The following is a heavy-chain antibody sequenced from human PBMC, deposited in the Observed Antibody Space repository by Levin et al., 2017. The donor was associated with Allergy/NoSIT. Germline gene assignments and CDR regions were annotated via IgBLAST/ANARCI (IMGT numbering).Heavy chain of an antibody. V-gene: IGHV3-73*01. CDR3: TTSSGSCSSTSCYLPGY. J-gene: IGHJ4*02. Sequence: LSLTCAASGFTFSGSAMHWVRQASGKGLEWVGRIRSKANSYATAYAASVKGRFTISRDDSKNTAYLQMNSLKTEDTAVYYCTTSSGSCSSTSCYLPGYWGQGTLVTVSS. CDR2: IRSKANSYAT. D-gene: IGHD2-2*01. CDR1: GFTFSGSA.